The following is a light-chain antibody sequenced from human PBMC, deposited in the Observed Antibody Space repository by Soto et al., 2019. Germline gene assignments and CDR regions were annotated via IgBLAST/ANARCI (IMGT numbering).Light chain of an antibody. J-gene: IGKJ1*01. V-gene: IGKV1-5*01. Sequence: DIQMTQSPSTLSASVGDRVTITCRASHSINNWLAWYQQKPGKAPKLLIYEASRLEGGGPSRFCGRGSGTESTLTLSSLQPEDFGTYYCQQCYMGWTFGQGTKVDIK. CDR1: HSINNW. CDR2: EAS. CDR3: QQCYMGWT.